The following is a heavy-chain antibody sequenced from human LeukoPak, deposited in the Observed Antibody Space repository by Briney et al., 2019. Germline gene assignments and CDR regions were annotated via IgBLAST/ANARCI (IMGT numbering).Heavy chain of an antibody. Sequence: SETLSLTCTVSGGSISSGSYYWSWIRQPAGKGLEWIGRIYTSGSTNYNPSLKSRVTISVDTSKNQFSLKLSSVTAADTAVYYCARGHYDILTAYYEGYYYYGMDVWGKGTTVTVSS. J-gene: IGHJ6*04. CDR2: IYTSGST. CDR3: ARGHYDILTAYYEGYYYYGMDV. D-gene: IGHD3-9*01. V-gene: IGHV4-61*02. CDR1: GGSISSGSYY.